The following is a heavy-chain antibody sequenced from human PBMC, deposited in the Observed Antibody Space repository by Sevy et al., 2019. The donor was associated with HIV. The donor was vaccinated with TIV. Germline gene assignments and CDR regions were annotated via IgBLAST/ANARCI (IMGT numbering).Heavy chain of an antibody. CDR1: GYTFTRYG. CDR2: IIPIFGSA. V-gene: IGHV1-69*13. Sequence: ASVKVSCKASGYTFTRYGITWVRQAPGQGLEWMGEIIPIFGSANYGQTFQGRVTMTADQSTRTAYMELSSLRSDDTAVDYCARGGGLAPHHWVDPWGQGTLVTVSS. D-gene: IGHD3-16*01. CDR3: ARGGGLAPHHWVDP. J-gene: IGHJ5*02.